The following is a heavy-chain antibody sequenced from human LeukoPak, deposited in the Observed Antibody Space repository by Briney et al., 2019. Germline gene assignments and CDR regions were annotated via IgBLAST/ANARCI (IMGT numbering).Heavy chain of an antibody. V-gene: IGHV1-69*08. CDR2: ISPLLGTT. J-gene: IGHJ4*02. Sequence: ASVKVSCKVSGGTLSNDPISWLRQAPGQRLEWGGNISPLLGTTLYTQEFQGRVTITAVKDTNTIYMDLYSLTSDDTAMYYCAKDRCTGDYCYHDLWGQGTLVTVSS. CDR3: AKDRCTGDYCYHDL. CDR1: GGTLSNDP. D-gene: IGHD2-8*02.